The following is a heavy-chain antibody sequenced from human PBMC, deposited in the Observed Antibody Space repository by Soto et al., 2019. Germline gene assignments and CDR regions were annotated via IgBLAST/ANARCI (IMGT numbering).Heavy chain of an antibody. CDR2: FDPEDGET. CDR3: ATELSGAPPRRAG. CDR1: GGTFSSYA. D-gene: IGHD2-15*01. J-gene: IGHJ4*02. V-gene: IGHV1-24*01. Sequence: GASVKVSCKASGGTFSSYAISWVRQAPGKGLEWMGGFDPEDGETIYAQKFQGRVTMTEDTSTDTAYMELSSLRSEDTAVYYCATELSGAPPRRAGWGQGTLVTVSS.